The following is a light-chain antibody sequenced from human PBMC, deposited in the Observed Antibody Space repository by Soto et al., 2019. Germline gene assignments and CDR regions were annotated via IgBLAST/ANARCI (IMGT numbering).Light chain of an antibody. Sequence: DIQMTQSPSTLSASVGDRVTIPCRASQSISSWLAWYQQKPGKAPKLLIYDASSLESGVRSRFSGSGSGTAFTLTISILQPDEFATYYCQQYNSYPWTFGQGTTVEIK. J-gene: IGKJ1*01. V-gene: IGKV1-5*01. CDR1: QSISSW. CDR2: DAS. CDR3: QQYNSYPWT.